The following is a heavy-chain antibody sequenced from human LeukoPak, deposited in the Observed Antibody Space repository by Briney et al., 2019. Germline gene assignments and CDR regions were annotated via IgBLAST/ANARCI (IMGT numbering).Heavy chain of an antibody. D-gene: IGHD4-11*01. CDR3: ARDQYQTVDALREYYYYGMDV. J-gene: IGHJ6*02. V-gene: IGHV1-3*01. CDR1: GYTFTSYA. Sequence: GASVKVSCKASGYTFTSYAMHWVRQAPGQRLEWMGWINAGNGNTNYSQKFQGRVTITRDTSASTAYMELSSLRSEDTAVYYCARDQYQTVDALREYYYYGMDVWGQGTTVTVSS. CDR2: INAGNGNT.